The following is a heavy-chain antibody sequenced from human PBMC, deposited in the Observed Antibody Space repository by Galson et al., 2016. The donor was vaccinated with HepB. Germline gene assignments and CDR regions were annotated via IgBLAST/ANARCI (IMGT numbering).Heavy chain of an antibody. CDR2: IWYDGSNK. J-gene: IGHJ6*02. CDR3: AGGAGYYGSESSCGYNYYGMDV. CDR1: EFTFRSYG. D-gene: IGHD3-10*01. V-gene: IGHV3-33*01. Sequence: SLRLSCAASEFTFRSYGMNWVRQAPGKGLEWVAIIWYDGSNKYYADSVKGRFTISRDNSKNTLSLQMNSLRAEDTAVYYCAGGAGYYGSESSCGYNYYGMDVWGQGTTVTVSS.